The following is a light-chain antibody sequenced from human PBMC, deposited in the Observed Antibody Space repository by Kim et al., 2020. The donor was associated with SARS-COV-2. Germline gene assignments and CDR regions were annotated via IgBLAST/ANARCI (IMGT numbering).Light chain of an antibody. V-gene: IGLV2-14*03. CDR1: SSGVGGYNY. CDR3: SSYTSSSTRV. Sequence: TSSCTGTSSGVGGYNYVAWFQQQPGETPKLLIYDVTDRTSGVSNRFSGSKSGNTASLTISGLQAEDEADYYFSSYTSSSTRVFGGGTQLTVL. CDR2: DVT. J-gene: IGLJ3*02.